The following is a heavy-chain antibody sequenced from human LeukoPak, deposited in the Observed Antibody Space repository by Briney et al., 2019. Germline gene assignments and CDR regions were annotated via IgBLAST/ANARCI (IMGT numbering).Heavy chain of an antibody. CDR2: TSGTT. CDR1: DDPINSGVYY. CDR3: ARAKKRSGRSRNFYLDV. V-gene: IGHV4-61*02. J-gene: IGHJ6*03. Sequence: PSETLSLTCTVSDDPINSGVYYWNWIRQPAGKELEWIGHTSGTTTNSNPSLKSRVAISLDTSKNHFSLKLSSVTAADTAVYYCARAKKRSGRSRNFYLDVWGKGTTVTVSS. D-gene: IGHD1-26*01.